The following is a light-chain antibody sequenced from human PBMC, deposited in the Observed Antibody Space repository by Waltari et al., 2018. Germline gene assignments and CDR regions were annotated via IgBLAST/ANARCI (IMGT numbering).Light chain of an antibody. CDR1: QTIRRS. Sequence: ETVVTQSPATLSVSPGERDTLSCKTSQTIRRSLAWYQQKPGQAPRLVIYGASIRATGIPARFSGSGSETEFALTISGLQSEDFAVYYCQQYNNWPPGTFGQGTKVEI. J-gene: IGKJ1*01. CDR3: QQYNNWPPGT. V-gene: IGKV3-15*01. CDR2: GAS.